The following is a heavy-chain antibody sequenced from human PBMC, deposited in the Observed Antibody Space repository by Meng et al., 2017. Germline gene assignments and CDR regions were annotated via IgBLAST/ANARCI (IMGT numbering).Heavy chain of an antibody. J-gene: IGHJ5*02. D-gene: IGHD3-10*01. CDR1: GGPTSSGGYY. V-gene: IGHV4-31*04. Sequence: GRLRESGPERGKPPPTLSPHCTVAGGPTSSGGYYWSWIRQHPGKGLEWIGYIYYSGSTYYNPSLKRRVTISVDTSKNQFSLKLSSVTAADTAVYYCVTAPITMVRGVIITKWFDPWGQGTLVTVSS. CDR2: IYYSGST. CDR3: VTAPITMVRGVIITKWFDP.